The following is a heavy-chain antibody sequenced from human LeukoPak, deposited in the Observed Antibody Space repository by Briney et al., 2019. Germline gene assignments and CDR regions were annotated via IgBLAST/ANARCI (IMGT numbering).Heavy chain of an antibody. D-gene: IGHD6-13*01. J-gene: IGHJ6*02. CDR1: GFTFSSYA. CDR3: AKVAAAGSSLPYYYGMDV. V-gene: IGHV3-23*01. Sequence: GGSLRLSCAASGFTFSSYAMSWVRQAPGKGLEWASAISGSGGSTYYADSVKGRFTISRDNSKNTLYLQMNSLRAEDTAVYYCAKVAAAGSSLPYYYGMDVWGQGTTVTVSS. CDR2: ISGSGGST.